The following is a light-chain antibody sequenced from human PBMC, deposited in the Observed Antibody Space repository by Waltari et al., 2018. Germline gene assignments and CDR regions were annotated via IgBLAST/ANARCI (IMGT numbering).Light chain of an antibody. CDR2: EVT. Sequence: QSALTQPASVSGSPGQSITISCTGTSSDTGDSNHVSWYQLHPAKAPTLVISEVTDRPSGVSNRFSGSKSGNTASLTISGLQTEDEADYYCSSYTTTTNYVIFGGGTKLTVL. CDR1: SSDTGDSNH. CDR3: SSYTTTTNYVI. V-gene: IGLV2-14*01. J-gene: IGLJ2*01.